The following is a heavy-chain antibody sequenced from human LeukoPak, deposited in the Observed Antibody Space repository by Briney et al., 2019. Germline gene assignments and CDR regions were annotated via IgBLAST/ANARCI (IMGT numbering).Heavy chain of an antibody. CDR1: GYTFTSYY. J-gene: IGHJ5*02. CDR3: ASALSRCGDDCWFDP. Sequence: GASVKVSCKASGYTFTSYYMHWVRQASGQGLEWMGIINPSGGSTSYAQKFQGRVTMTRDTSTSTVYMELSSLRSEDTAVYYCASALSRCGDDCWFDPWGQGTLVTVSS. D-gene: IGHD2-21*02. CDR2: INPSGGST. V-gene: IGHV1-46*01.